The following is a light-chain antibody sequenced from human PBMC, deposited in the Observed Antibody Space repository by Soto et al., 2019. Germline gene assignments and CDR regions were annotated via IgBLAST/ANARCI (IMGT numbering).Light chain of an antibody. J-gene: IGLJ2*01. CDR2: EGS. V-gene: IGLV2-23*01. CDR1: SSDVGSYNL. CDR3: CSYVSINTLI. Sequence: QSALTQPASVSGSPGQSITISCTGTSSDVGSYNLVSWFQQHPGKAPKLMIYEGSKRPSGVSNRFSGSKSGNTASLTISGLQAEDEADYYCCSYVSINTLIFGGGTKLTVL.